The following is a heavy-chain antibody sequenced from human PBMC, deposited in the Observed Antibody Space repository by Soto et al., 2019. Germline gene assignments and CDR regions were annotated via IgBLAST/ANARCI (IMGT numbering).Heavy chain of an antibody. CDR1: GFTFSSYG. V-gene: IGHV3-30*03. Sequence: QVQLVESGGGVVQPGRSLRLSCAASGFTFSSYGMHWVRQAPGKGLEWVAVISYDGSNKYYADSVKGRFTNSRDNSKNQLYMNMNIMRAEARAVYYWAYGVEVAASYVQYWGQGTLVTVSS. D-gene: IGHD2-15*01. J-gene: IGHJ1*01. CDR2: ISYDGSNK. CDR3: AYGVEVAASYVQY.